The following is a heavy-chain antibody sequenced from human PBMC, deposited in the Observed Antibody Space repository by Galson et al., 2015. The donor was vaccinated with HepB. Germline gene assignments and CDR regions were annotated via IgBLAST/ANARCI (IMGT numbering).Heavy chain of an antibody. CDR3: ARQAPRDYYDGRGYYGVQFFDS. Sequence: QSGAEVKKPGESLRISCKGSGYNFTSYWITWVRQMPGKGLEWMGRIDPSDSYTNYKPSFQGQVTISADRSISTAYLQWSSLKASDTAMYFCARQAPRDYYDGRGYYGVQFFDSWGQGTLVTVSS. CDR1: GYNFTSYW. CDR2: IDPSDSYT. J-gene: IGHJ4*02. D-gene: IGHD3-22*01. V-gene: IGHV5-10-1*01.